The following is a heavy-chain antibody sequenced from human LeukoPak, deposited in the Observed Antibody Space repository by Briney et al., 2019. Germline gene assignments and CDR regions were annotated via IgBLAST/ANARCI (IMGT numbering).Heavy chain of an antibody. D-gene: IGHD1-1*01. J-gene: IGHJ4*02. CDR2: INHSGST. V-gene: IGHV4-34*01. Sequence: SETLSLTCAVYGGSFSGYYWSWIRQPPGKGLEWIGEINHSGSTNYNPSLKSRVTISVDTSKNQFSLKLSSVTAADTAVYYCARGLRELAPFWGTRPRYYFDYWGQGTLVTVSS. CDR1: GGSFSGYY. CDR3: ARGLRELAPFWGTRPRYYFDY.